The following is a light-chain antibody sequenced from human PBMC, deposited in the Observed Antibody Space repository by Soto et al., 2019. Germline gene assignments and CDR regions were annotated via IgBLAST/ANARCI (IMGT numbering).Light chain of an antibody. CDR3: MQALQAPYT. Sequence: DIVMTQSPLSLPVTPGEPASISCRSSQSLLNSNGHNCLDWVLQKPGQSPQLLIYLGSNRASGVPDRFSGSGSGTYFTLKISRVEAEDVGVYYCMQALQAPYTFGQGTKLEIK. CDR1: QSLLNSNGHNC. V-gene: IGKV2-28*01. J-gene: IGKJ2*01. CDR2: LGS.